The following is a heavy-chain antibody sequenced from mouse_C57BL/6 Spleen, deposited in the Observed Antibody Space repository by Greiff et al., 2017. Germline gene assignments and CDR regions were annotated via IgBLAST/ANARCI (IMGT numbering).Heavy chain of an antibody. CDR1: GYTFTSYG. CDR2: IYPRSGNT. J-gene: IGHJ1*03. CDR3: ASEGYYVCSPWYFYG. Sequence: QVQLQQSGAELARPGASVKMSCKASGYTFTSYGISWVKQRNGQGLEWIGEIYPRSGNTYYNEKFKGKATLTADKSSSTAYIELRSLTSDDSAVYVCASEGYYVCSPWYFYGWGTGTTVTVSS. D-gene: IGHD1-1*01. V-gene: IGHV1-81*01.